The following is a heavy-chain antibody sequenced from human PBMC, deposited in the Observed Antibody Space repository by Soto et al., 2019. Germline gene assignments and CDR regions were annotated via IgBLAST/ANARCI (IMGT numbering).Heavy chain of an antibody. J-gene: IGHJ6*02. D-gene: IGHD3-3*01. CDR2: INPNSGGT. V-gene: IGHV1-2*04. CDR3: AADLITIFGVVTYGMDV. CDR1: GYTFTGYY. Sequence: ASVKVSCKASGYTFTGYYMHWVRQAPGQGLEWMGWINPNSGGTNYAQKFQGWVTMTRDMSTSTAYMELSSLRSEDTAVYYCAADLITIFGVVTYGMDVWGQGTTVTVSS.